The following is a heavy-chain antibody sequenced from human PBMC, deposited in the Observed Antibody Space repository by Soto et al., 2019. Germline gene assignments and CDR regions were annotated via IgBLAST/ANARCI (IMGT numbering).Heavy chain of an antibody. V-gene: IGHV4-61*05. Sequence: PSETLSLTCTVSGGAISSDSYYWGWIRQPPGKGLEWIAYISYSGSTNYNPPLKSRVTISVDTSKNQFSLKLSSVTAADTAVYYCARRYGSAFDIWGQGTMVTVSS. CDR3: ARRYGSAFDI. J-gene: IGHJ3*02. D-gene: IGHD1-26*01. CDR1: GGAISSDSYY. CDR2: ISYSGST.